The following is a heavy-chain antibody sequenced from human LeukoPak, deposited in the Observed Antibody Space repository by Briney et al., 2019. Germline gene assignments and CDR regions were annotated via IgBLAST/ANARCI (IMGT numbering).Heavy chain of an antibody. Sequence: GRSLRLSCAASAFTFSSYAMSWVRQAPGKGLEWVSAISGSGGSTYYADSVKGRFTISRDNSKNTLYLQMNSLRAEYTAVYYCAKEGYSSSWYPINYYYYGMDVWGQGTTVTVSS. CDR1: AFTFSSYA. CDR2: ISGSGGST. V-gene: IGHV3-23*01. J-gene: IGHJ6*02. CDR3: AKEGYSSSWYPINYYYYGMDV. D-gene: IGHD6-13*01.